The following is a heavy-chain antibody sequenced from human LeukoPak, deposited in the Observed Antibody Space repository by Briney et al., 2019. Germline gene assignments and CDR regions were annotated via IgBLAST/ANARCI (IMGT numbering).Heavy chain of an antibody. CDR2: INHSGST. CDR1: GGSISSGGYY. D-gene: IGHD6-13*01. J-gene: IGHJ4*02. Sequence: PSETLSLTCTVSGGSISSGGYYWSWIRQPPGKGLEWIGEINHSGSTNYNPSLKSRVTISVDTSKNQFSLKLRSVTAADTAMYYCARDSSDPLNFDYWGQGTLVTVSS. CDR3: ARDSSDPLNFDY. V-gene: IGHV4-39*07.